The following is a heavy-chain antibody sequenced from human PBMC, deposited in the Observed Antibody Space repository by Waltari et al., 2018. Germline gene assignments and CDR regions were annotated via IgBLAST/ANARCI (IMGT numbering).Heavy chain of an antibody. J-gene: IGHJ4*02. CDR3: ARDRSRLGVGGTTFDY. V-gene: IGHV1-69*01. CDR1: GGTFSSYA. Sequence: QVQLVQSGAEVKKPGSSVKVSCKASGGTFSSYAISWVRQAPGQGLEWMGGIIPIFGTANYAQKCQGRVTITADESTSTAYMELISLRSEDTAVYYCARDRSRLGVGGTTFDYWGQGTLVTVSS. D-gene: IGHD1-1*01. CDR2: IIPIFGTA.